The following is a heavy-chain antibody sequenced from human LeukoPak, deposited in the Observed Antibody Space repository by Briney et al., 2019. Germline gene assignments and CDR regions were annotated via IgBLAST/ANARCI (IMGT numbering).Heavy chain of an antibody. V-gene: IGHV4-39*02. J-gene: IGHJ4*02. CDR2: IYYSGST. Sequence: SETLSLTCTISGGSISGSSYYWGWIRQPPGKGLEWIGSIYYSGSTYYNPSLKSRVTISVDTSKNQFSLKLNSVTATDTAVYYCARDDSSGWYSDWGQGTLVTVSS. D-gene: IGHD6-19*01. CDR3: ARDDSSGWYSD. CDR1: GGSISGSSYY.